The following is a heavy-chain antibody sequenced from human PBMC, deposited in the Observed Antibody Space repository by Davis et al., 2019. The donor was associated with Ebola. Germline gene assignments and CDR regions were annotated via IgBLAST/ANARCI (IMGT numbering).Heavy chain of an antibody. D-gene: IGHD3-16*02. CDR1: GGSISSSSYY. CDR2: IYYRGNT. V-gene: IGHV4-39*01. J-gene: IGHJ4*02. CDR3: ARLYDYVWGSFRYPPYFDY. Sequence: SETLSLTCTVSGGSISSSSYYWAWVRQPPGKGLEWIGNIYYRGNTYFNPSLKSRVTISVDTSKDQFSLKLTSVTAADTAVYYCARLYDYVWGSFRYPPYFDYWGQGTLVTVSS.